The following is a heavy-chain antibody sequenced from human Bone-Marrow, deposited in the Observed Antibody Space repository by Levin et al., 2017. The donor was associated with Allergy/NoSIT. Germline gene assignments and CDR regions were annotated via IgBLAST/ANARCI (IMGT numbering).Heavy chain of an antibody. D-gene: IGHD4-17*01. V-gene: IGHV4-30-2*01. J-gene: IGHJ4*02. CDR3: ARGGDYEAIDD. Sequence: SETLSLTCTVPGGSISSETYSWTWIRHPPGKGLEWVGYIYRSGSTLYNPSLKSRVVILVDTSKNEFSLNLKSVTAADTAVYYCARGGDYEAIDDWGQGALVTVSS. CDR1: GGSISSETYS. CDR2: IYRSGST.